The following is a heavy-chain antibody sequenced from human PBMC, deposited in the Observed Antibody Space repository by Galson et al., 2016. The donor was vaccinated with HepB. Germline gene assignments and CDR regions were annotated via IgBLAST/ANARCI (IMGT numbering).Heavy chain of an antibody. CDR2: ISTRRPT. CDR1: GFVFSNFG. J-gene: IGHJ4*02. V-gene: IGHV3-23*01. D-gene: IGHD1-1*01. CDR3: SKERLVRRIFDH. Sequence: SLRLSCAASGFVFSNFGLSWVRQAPGKGLEWVASISTRRPTYYSDSLQGRLTISSNNSNNTLYLQMNGRRAEDTAVYYCSKERLVRRIFDHWGQGTLLTVSS.